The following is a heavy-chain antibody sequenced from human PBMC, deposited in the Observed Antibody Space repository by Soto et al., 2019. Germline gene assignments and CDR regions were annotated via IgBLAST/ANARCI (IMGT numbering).Heavy chain of an antibody. J-gene: IGHJ4*02. V-gene: IGHV3-7*05. CDR3: ARKYYYDSSGYYYEIPNYFDY. D-gene: IGHD3-22*01. CDR1: GFTFSSYW. Sequence: GGSLRLSCAASGFTFSSYWMSWVRQAPGKGLEWVANIKQDGSEKYYVDSVKGRFTISRDNAKNSLYLQMNSLRAEDTAVYYCARKYYYDSSGYYYEIPNYFDYWGQGTLVTVSS. CDR2: IKQDGSEK.